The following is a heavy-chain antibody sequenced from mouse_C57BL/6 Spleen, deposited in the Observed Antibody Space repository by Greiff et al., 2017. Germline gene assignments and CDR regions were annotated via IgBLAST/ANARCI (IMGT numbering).Heavy chain of an antibody. J-gene: IGHJ4*01. CDR3: ARESGYLLFMDY. CDR1: GYTFTSYW. Sequence: QVQLQQPGAELVKPGASVKLSCKASGYTFTSYWMHWVKQRPGQGLEWIGMIHPNSGSTNYNEKFKSKATLTVDKSSSTAYMQLSSLTSEDSAVYYCARESGYLLFMDYWGQGTSVTVSS. V-gene: IGHV1-64*01. CDR2: IHPNSGST. D-gene: IGHD2-3*01.